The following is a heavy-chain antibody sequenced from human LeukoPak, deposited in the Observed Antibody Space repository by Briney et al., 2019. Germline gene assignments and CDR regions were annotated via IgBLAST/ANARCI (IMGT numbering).Heavy chain of an antibody. Sequence: GGTLRLSCAASGFTFSSYGMSWVRQAPGKGLEWVGRIKSKTHGGTTDYAAPVKGRFTISRDDSRDTLYLQMNSLQTEDTAVYYCTTSITPGIDYWGQGTLVTVSS. V-gene: IGHV3-15*01. CDR3: TTSITPGIDY. CDR1: GFTFSSYG. D-gene: IGHD1-14*01. CDR2: IKSKTHGGTT. J-gene: IGHJ4*02.